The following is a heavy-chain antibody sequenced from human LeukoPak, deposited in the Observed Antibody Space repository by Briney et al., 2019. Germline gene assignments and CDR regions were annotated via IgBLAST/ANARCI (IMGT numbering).Heavy chain of an antibody. V-gene: IGHV3-23*01. J-gene: IGHJ4*02. Sequence: GXXLRLSCAASGFTFSSYAMSWVRQAPGKGLEGVSAISGSGGTTYYADSVKGRFTISRDNSKNTLYLQMNSLRAEDTAVYYCAKDRDSGSYLFFDYWGQGTLVTVSS. CDR1: GFTFSSYA. CDR3: AKDRDSGSYLFFDY. CDR2: ISGSGGTT. D-gene: IGHD1-26*01.